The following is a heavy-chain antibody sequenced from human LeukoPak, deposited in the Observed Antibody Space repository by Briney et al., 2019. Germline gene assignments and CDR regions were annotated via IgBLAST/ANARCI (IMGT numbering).Heavy chain of an antibody. D-gene: IGHD2-2*01. CDR2: IYHSGST. CDR1: GGSISSGGYS. J-gene: IGHJ5*02. V-gene: IGHV4-30-2*01. CDR3: ARVTGYCSSTSCSAIAP. Sequence: SETLSLTCAVSGGSISSGGYSWSSIRQPPGKGLEWIGYIYHSGSTYYNPSLKSRVTISVDRSKTQFSLKLSSVTAADTAVYYCARVTGYCSSTSCSAIAPWGQGTLVTVSS.